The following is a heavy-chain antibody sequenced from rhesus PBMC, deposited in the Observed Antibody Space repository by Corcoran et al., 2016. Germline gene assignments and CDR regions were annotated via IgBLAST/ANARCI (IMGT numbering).Heavy chain of an antibody. CDR3: ARDWHSGLDY. D-gene: IGHD2-33*01. J-gene: IGHJ4*01. V-gene: IGHV4-169*02. CDR2: IYVSGSST. CDR1: GGSISSSY. Sequence: QLQLQESGPGLVKPSETLSVTCAVSGGSISSSYWSWIRQAPGKGLEWIGYIYVSGSSTNSNPALKSRVTLSVDTSKNQLSLKLSSVTTADTAVYYCARDWHSGLDYWGQGVLVTVSS.